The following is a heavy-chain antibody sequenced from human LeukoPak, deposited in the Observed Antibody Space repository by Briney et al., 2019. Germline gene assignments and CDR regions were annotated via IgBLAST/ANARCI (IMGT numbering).Heavy chain of an antibody. Sequence: GGSLRLSCAASGFTFSSYNMNWVRQAPGKKLEWVSDIYSDGSTFYADSVKGRFTISRDNSKNTLYLQMNSLRAEDTAVYHCARYDFILISYFDLWGRGTLVTVSS. CDR2: IYSDGST. J-gene: IGHJ2*01. CDR3: ARYDFILISYFDL. D-gene: IGHD3-3*01. CDR1: GFTFSSYN. V-gene: IGHV3-53*01.